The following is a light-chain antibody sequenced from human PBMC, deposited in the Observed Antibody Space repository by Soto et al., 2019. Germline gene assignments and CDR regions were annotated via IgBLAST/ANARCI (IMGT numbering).Light chain of an antibody. CDR3: QQYYSTPFT. V-gene: IGKV4-1*01. CDR2: WAS. CDR1: QSVLYSSNNNNY. J-gene: IGKJ3*01. Sequence: DIVMTQSPDSLAVPLGERATINCKSSQSVLYSSNNNNYLAWYQQKPGQPPKLLIYWASTRESGVPDRFSGSGSGTDFTLTISSLQAEDVAVYYCQQYYSTPFTFGPGTKVDIK.